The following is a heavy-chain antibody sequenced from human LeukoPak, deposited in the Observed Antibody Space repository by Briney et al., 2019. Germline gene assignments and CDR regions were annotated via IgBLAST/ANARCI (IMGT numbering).Heavy chain of an antibody. J-gene: IGHJ5*02. CDR3: AKDNSVGDIAWWFDP. D-gene: IGHD1-26*01. V-gene: IGHV1-46*01. CDR2: INPSGTWT. CDR1: GHTFSRSY. Sequence: ASVKVSCKASGHTFSRSYMHWVRQAPGQGLEWMGVINPSGTWTSYAQKFRGRITMTRDMSTSTDYMELRSLGFEVTAVYYCAKDNSVGDIAWWFDPWGQGTLVTVSS.